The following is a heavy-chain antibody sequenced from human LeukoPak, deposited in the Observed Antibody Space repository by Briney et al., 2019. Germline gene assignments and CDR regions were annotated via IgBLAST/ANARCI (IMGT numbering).Heavy chain of an antibody. Sequence: ASVKVSCKAPGGSFTNHAVTWVRQAPGQGLEWMGGFIPILDTTNYAPNFQGRVTITTDESSTTAYMELSSLKWEDTALYYCARSNDYDYHFNYWGQGTLVTVSS. V-gene: IGHV1-69*05. CDR2: FIPILDTT. CDR1: GGSFTNHA. D-gene: IGHD5-12*01. CDR3: ARSNDYDYHFNY. J-gene: IGHJ4*02.